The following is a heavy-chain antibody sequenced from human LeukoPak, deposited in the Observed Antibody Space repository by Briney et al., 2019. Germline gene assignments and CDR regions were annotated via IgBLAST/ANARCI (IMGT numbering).Heavy chain of an antibody. D-gene: IGHD2-2*01. V-gene: IGHV1-69*06. CDR2: IIPIFGTA. Sequence: GDSVTVSCKASGGTFSSYAISWVRQAPGQGLEWMGWIIPIFGTANYAQTFQGRVTITADKSTSTAYMELSSLRSEDTAVYYCARVVYCSSTSCYNWFDPWGQGTLVTVSS. CDR1: GGTFSSYA. CDR3: ARVVYCSSTSCYNWFDP. J-gene: IGHJ5*02.